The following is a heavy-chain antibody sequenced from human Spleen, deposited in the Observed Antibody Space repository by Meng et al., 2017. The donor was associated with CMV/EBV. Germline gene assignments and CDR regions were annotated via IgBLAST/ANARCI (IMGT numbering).Heavy chain of an antibody. D-gene: IGHD4-11*01. V-gene: IGHV3-23*01. Sequence: GGSLRLSGVTSGFNFANYAMTWVRQVPGKGLEWVSTVTPSGVRTHYSDSVKGRVTISRDISKDTLYLQMNSLRVEDTAVYYCAKVSINYDWFDPWGQGTLVTVSS. CDR2: VTPSGVRT. J-gene: IGHJ5*02. CDR1: GFNFANYA. CDR3: AKVSINYDWFDP.